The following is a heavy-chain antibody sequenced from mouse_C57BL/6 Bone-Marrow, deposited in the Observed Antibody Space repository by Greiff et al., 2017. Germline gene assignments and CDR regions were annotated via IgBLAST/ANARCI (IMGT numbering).Heavy chain of an antibody. CDR1: GYSITSGYY. J-gene: IGHJ1*03. D-gene: IGHD2-5*01. CDR2: ISYDGSN. CDR3: ARNYSNHWYFDV. V-gene: IGHV3-6*01. Sequence: EVQRVESGPGLVKPSQSLSLTCSVTGYSITSGYYWNWIRQFPGNKLEWMGYISYDGSNKYNPSLKNRISITRDTSKNQFFLKLNSVTTEDTATYYCARNYSNHWYFDVWGTGTTVTVSS.